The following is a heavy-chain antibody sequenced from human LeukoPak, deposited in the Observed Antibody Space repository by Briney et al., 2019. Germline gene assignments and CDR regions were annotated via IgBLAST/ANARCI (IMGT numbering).Heavy chain of an antibody. D-gene: IGHD3-10*01. J-gene: IGHJ4*02. CDR3: VRDSGFRSLDY. CDR1: GFTFSNYW. V-gene: IGHV3-7*01. Sequence: QAGGSLRLSCTASGFTFSNYWMTWLRQTPGKGLEWLAQIKGDGSEKYFVDSVKGRFTISRDNAKNSLYLQMNSLRADDTAVYFCVRDSGFRSLDYWGQGTLVTVSS. CDR2: IKGDGSEK.